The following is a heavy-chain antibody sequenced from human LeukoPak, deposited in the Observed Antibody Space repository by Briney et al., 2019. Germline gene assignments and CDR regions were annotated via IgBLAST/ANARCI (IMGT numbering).Heavy chain of an antibody. V-gene: IGHV3-15*01. CDR1: GFTFSTYA. D-gene: IGHD1-1*01. J-gene: IGHJ4*02. CDR3: WDTNWNGDWDY. CDR2: IKSKAHGGTT. Sequence: PGRSLRLSCAASGFTFSTYAMHWVRQAPGKGLEWVGRIKSKAHGGTTDYAAPVKGRFTISRDDSKNTLYLQMNSLKTEDTAVYYCWDTNWNGDWDYWGQGTLVTVSS.